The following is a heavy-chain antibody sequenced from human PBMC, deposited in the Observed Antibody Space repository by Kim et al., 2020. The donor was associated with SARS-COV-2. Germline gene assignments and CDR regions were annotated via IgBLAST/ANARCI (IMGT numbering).Heavy chain of an antibody. D-gene: IGHD1-1*01. Sequence: GGSLRLSCAASGFMFSSYAMSWVRRAPGKGLEWVSGISGSGGSTYYADSVKGRFTISRDNSKNTLYLQMNSLRAEDTAVYYCAKGGRDGYNWKSFDYWGQGTLVTVSS. J-gene: IGHJ4*02. CDR2: ISGSGGST. CDR3: AKGGRDGYNWKSFDY. V-gene: IGHV3-23*01. CDR1: GFMFSSYA.